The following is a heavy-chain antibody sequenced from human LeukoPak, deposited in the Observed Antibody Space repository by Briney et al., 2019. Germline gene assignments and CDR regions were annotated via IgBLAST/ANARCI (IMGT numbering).Heavy chain of an antibody. V-gene: IGHV1-2*02. Sequence: GASVKVSCKASGYTFTGYYMHWVRQAPGQGLEWMGWINPNSGGTNYAQKFQGRVTMTRDTSISTAHMELSRLRSDDTAVYYCARVRPTDIVVVPAAILFGETLNWYFDLWGRGTLVTVSS. J-gene: IGHJ2*01. CDR3: ARVRPTDIVVVPAAILFGETLNWYFDL. CDR1: GYTFTGYY. D-gene: IGHD2-2*02. CDR2: INPNSGGT.